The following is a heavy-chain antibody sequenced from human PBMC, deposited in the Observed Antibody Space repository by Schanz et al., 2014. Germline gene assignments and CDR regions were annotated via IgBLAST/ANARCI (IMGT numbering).Heavy chain of an antibody. J-gene: IGHJ4*02. Sequence: EVQLVESGGGLVQPGGSLRLSCAASGFTFTNYAMSWVRQAPGKGLEWISYIGSSSSRIDHADSVKGRFTISRDNAKNSLFLQMNSLRPEDTAVYYCANNWNLDYWGQGTLVTVSS. CDR3: ANNWNLDY. V-gene: IGHV3-48*04. CDR1: GFTFTNYA. CDR2: IGSSSSRI. D-gene: IGHD1-20*01.